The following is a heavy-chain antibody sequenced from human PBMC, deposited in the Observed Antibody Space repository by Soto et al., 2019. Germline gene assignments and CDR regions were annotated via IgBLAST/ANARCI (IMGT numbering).Heavy chain of an antibody. CDR1: GGTFSSYA. V-gene: IGHV1-69*13. D-gene: IGHD6-6*01. J-gene: IGHJ4*02. Sequence: SVKVSCKASGGTFSSYAISWVRQAPGQGLEWMGGIISIFGTANYAQKFQGRVTITADESTSTAYMELSSLRSEDTAVYYCARGRERYSSSSPFDYWGQGTLVTVSS. CDR3: ARGRERYSSSSPFDY. CDR2: IISIFGTA.